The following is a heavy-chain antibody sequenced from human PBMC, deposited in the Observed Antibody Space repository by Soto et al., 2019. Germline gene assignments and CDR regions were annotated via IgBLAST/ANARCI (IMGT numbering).Heavy chain of an antibody. V-gene: IGHV3-23*01. D-gene: IGHD2-21*02. CDR3: ARDLTRGAAFDI. CDR1: GFTFSSYA. J-gene: IGHJ3*02. CDR2: ISGSGGST. Sequence: GGSLRLSCAASGFTFSSYAMSWVRQAPGKGLEWVSAISGSGGSTYYADTVKGRFTISRDNAKNTLYLQMNSLSAEDTAVYYCARDLTRGAAFDIWGQGTMVTVSS.